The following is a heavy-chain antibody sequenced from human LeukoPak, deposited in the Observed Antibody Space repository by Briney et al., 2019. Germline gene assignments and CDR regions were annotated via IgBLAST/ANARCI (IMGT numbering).Heavy chain of an antibody. CDR1: GSSFTSYW. CDR2: IYPGDSDT. J-gene: IGHJ4*02. CDR3: ARLTYTAMAPHGY. Sequence: GESLKISCKGSGSSFTSYWIGWVRQMPGKGLEWMGIIYPGDSDTRYRPSFQGQVTISADKSISTAYLQGSSLKASDTAMYYCARLTYTAMAPHGYWGQGTLVTVSS. V-gene: IGHV5-51*01. D-gene: IGHD5-18*01.